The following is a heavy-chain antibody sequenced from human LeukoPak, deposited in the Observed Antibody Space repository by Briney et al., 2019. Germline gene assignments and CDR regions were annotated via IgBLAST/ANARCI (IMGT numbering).Heavy chain of an antibody. CDR2: ISSSSSTI. CDR3: ARDGYPVVY. J-gene: IGHJ4*02. CDR1: GFTFSSYS. Sequence: GGSLRLSCAASGFTFSSYSMNWVRQAPGKGLEWVSYISSSSSTIYYADSVKGRFTISRDNAKNSLYPQMNSLRAEDTAVYYCARDGYPVVYWGQGTLVTVSS. V-gene: IGHV3-48*01. D-gene: IGHD2-15*01.